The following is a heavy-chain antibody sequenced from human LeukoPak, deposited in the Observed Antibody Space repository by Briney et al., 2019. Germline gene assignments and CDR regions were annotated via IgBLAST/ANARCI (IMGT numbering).Heavy chain of an antibody. V-gene: IGHV3-15*01. CDR1: GFTFSNAW. CDR2: IKSKTDGGTT. Sequence: GGSLRLSCAASGFTFSNAWMSWVRQAPGKGLEWVGRIKSKTDGGTTDYAAPVKGRFTISRDDSKNTLYLQMNSLKTEDTAVYYCTAEVLSYYGSGSYYLDYWGQGTLVTVSS. CDR3: TAEVLSYYGSGSYYLDY. J-gene: IGHJ4*02. D-gene: IGHD3-10*01.